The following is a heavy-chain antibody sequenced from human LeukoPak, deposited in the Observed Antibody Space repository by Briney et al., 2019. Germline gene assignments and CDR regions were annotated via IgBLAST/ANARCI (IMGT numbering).Heavy chain of an antibody. Sequence: SETLSLTCTVSGGSISSYYWSWIRQPPGKGLEWIGYIYYSGSTNYNPSLKSQVTISVDTSKNQFSLKLSSVTAADTAVYYWATGRAGEPYKYFDYWGQGTLVTVSS. CDR2: IYYSGST. V-gene: IGHV4-59*01. J-gene: IGHJ4*02. CDR1: GGSISSYY. CDR3: ATGRAGEPYKYFDY. D-gene: IGHD3-10*01.